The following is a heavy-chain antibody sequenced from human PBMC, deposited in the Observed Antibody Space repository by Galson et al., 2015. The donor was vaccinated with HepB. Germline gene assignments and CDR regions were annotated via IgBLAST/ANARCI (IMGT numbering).Heavy chain of an antibody. CDR1: GFTFTNAW. CDR2: IKSKTDGGTV. J-gene: IGHJ6*02. V-gene: IGHV3-15*01. Sequence: SLRLSCAASGFTFTNAWMNWVRQVPGKGLEWVGRIKSKTDGGTVDYAAPAKGRFTISRDDSKNTLYLQMNSLQTDDTAVYYCTYLLVGTTEPGHYYYYGMDVWGQGTTVTVSS. D-gene: IGHD1-26*01. CDR3: TYLLVGTTEPGHYYYYGMDV.